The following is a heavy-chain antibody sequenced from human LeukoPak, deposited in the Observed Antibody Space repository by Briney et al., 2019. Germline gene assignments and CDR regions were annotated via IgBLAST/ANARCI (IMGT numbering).Heavy chain of an antibody. J-gene: IGHJ4*02. CDR3: ARGSMGTRVGPLLGY. CDR1: GFNFNNHA. CDR2: ISYEGSSQ. V-gene: IGHV3-30-3*01. D-gene: IGHD2/OR15-2a*01. Sequence: PGGSLRLSCADSGFNFNNHAMHWVRQAPGKGLEWVAAISYEGSSQYYADSVQGRFIISRDNSRSTLFLHTNSVRPEDTAVYYCARGSMGTRVGPLLGYWGQGTPVTVSS.